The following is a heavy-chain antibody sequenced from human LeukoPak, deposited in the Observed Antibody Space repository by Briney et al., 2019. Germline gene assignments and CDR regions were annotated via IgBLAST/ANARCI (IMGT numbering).Heavy chain of an antibody. D-gene: IGHD2-2*01. Sequence: GGSLRLSCAASGFTFSVSVMNWVRQAPGKGLEWVSGVSSSGSNTYYAESVKGRFTISRDNHKNTVHLQMNSLRVEDTAVYYCARVRRVVVVPAVSKEDYYYMDVWGKGTTVTVSS. J-gene: IGHJ6*03. CDR2: VSSSGSNT. V-gene: IGHV3-23*05. CDR3: ARVRRVVVVPAVSKEDYYYMDV. CDR1: GFTFSVSV.